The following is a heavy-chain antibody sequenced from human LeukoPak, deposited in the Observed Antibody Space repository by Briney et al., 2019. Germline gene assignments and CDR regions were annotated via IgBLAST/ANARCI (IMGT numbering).Heavy chain of an antibody. V-gene: IGHV3-49*03. CDR3: TRDVVPGHCSGGSCYSFQH. Sequence: GRSLRLSCTASGFTFGDYAMSWFRQAPGKGLEWVGFIRSKAYGGTTEYAASVKGRFTISRDDSKSIAYLQMNSLKTEDTAVYYCTRDVVPGHCSGGSCYSFQHWGQGTLVTVSS. CDR2: IRSKAYGGTT. J-gene: IGHJ1*01. D-gene: IGHD2-15*01. CDR1: GFTFGDYA.